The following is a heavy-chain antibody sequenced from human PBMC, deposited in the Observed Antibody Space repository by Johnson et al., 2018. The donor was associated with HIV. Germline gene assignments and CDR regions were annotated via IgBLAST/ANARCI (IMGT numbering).Heavy chain of an antibody. V-gene: IGHV3-66*02. Sequence: VQLVESGGGLVQPGGSLRLSCAASGFIVSSNYMSWVRQAPGKGLEWVSVIYSGGSAYYTDSVKGRFTISRDTSKNTLYLQMNSLRAEDTAVYYCARGGCSGGSCYSHDAFDIWGQGTMVTVSS. J-gene: IGHJ3*02. CDR1: GFIVSSNY. D-gene: IGHD2-15*01. CDR2: IYSGGSA. CDR3: ARGGCSGGSCYSHDAFDI.